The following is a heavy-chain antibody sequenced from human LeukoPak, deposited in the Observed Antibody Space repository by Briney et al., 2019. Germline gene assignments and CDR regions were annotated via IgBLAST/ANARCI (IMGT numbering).Heavy chain of an antibody. J-gene: IGHJ4*02. CDR2: IYYSGST. V-gene: IGHV4-39*01. D-gene: IGHD2-2*01. Sequence: PSETLSLTCTVSGGSISSSSYYWGWIRQPPGKGLEWIGSIYYSGSTYYNPSLKSRVTISVDTSKNQFSLKLSSVTAADTAVYYCARPSVGDCSSTSCYFDYWGQGTLVTVSS. CDR3: ARPSVGDCSSTSCYFDY. CDR1: GGSISSSSYY.